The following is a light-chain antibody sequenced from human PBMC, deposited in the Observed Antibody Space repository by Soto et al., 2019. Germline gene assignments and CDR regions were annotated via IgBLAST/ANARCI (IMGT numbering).Light chain of an antibody. J-gene: IGKJ1*01. CDR3: QQYGSSPWT. Sequence: EILMTQSPATLSVSRWEIATLSCRASQSVSSSYLAWYQQKPGQAPRLLIYGASSRATGIPDRFSGSGSGTDFTLTISRLEPEDFAVYYCQQYGSSPWTFGQGTKVDIK. CDR2: GAS. CDR1: QSVSSSY. V-gene: IGKV3-20*01.